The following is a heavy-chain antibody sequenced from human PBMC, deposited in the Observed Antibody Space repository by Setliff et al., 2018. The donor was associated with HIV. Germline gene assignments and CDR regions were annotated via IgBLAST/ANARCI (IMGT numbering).Heavy chain of an antibody. Sequence: ASVKVSCKASGYTFTDYYIHWVQQAPGKGLEWMGRVDPEDGETTYAEKFQGRITITADTSPDTAYLELSSLRVEDSAFYYCTTPLDSSGYFGSDYFDYWGQGALVTVSS. CDR2: VDPEDGET. J-gene: IGHJ4*02. CDR1: GYTFTDYY. CDR3: TTPLDSSGYFGSDYFDY. V-gene: IGHV1-69-2*01. D-gene: IGHD3-22*01.